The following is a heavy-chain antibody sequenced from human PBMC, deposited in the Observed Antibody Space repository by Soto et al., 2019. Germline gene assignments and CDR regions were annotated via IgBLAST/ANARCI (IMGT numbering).Heavy chain of an antibody. J-gene: IGHJ4*02. D-gene: IGHD1-1*01. CDR3: ARVRFSRNGFDY. V-gene: IGHV4-34*01. Sequence: SETLSLTCAVYGGSFSGYYWSWIRQPPGKGLEWIGEINHSGSTNYNPSLKSRVTISVDTSKNQFSLKLSSVTAADTAVYYCARVRFSRNGFDYWGQGTLVTVSS. CDR2: INHSGST. CDR1: GGSFSGYY.